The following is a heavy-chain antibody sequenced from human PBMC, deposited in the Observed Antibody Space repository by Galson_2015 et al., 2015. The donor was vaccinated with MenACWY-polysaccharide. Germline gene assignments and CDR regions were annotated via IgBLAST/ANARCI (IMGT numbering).Heavy chain of an antibody. Sequence: SLRLSCAASGFTFSDYYMGWIRQAPGKGLEWVSYISSSGSTIYYADPVKGRFTISRDNAKNSLYLQMNSLRAEDTAVYYCAGEELSDIVVVVAASNDAFEIWGQGTMVTVSS. V-gene: IGHV3-11*04. CDR2: ISSSGSTI. CDR1: GFTFSDYY. J-gene: IGHJ3*02. CDR3: AGEELSDIVVVVAASNDAFEI. D-gene: IGHD2-15*01.